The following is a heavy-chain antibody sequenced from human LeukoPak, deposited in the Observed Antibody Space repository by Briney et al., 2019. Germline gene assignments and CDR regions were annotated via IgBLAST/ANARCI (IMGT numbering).Heavy chain of an antibody. D-gene: IGHD3-10*01. CDR1: GFTFSSYW. Sequence: GGSLRLSCAASGFTFSSYWMSWVRQAPGKGLEWVANIEQDGSEKYYVDSVKGRFTISRDNAKNSLYLQMNSLRAEDTAVYYCARGAWFGEHAFDIWGQGTMVTVSS. V-gene: IGHV3-7*01. CDR3: ARGAWFGEHAFDI. J-gene: IGHJ3*02. CDR2: IEQDGSEK.